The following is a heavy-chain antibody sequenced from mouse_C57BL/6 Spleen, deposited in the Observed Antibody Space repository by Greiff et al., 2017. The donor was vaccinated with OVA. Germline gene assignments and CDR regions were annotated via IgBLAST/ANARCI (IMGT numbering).Heavy chain of an antibody. V-gene: IGHV1-52*01. D-gene: IGHD1-1*01. CDR1: GYTFTSYW. CDR3: ARGRITTVVVPYYFDY. CDR2: IDPSDSET. Sequence: QVQLQQPGAELVRPGSSVKLSCKASGYTFTSYWMHWVKQRPIQGLEWIGNIDPSDSETHYNQKFKDKATLTVDKSSSTAYMQLSSLTSEDSAVYYCARGRITTVVVPYYFDYWGQGTTLTVSS. J-gene: IGHJ2*01.